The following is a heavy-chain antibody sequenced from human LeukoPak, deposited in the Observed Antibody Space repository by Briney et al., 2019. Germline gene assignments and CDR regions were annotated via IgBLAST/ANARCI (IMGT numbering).Heavy chain of an antibody. CDR2: INHSGGT. V-gene: IGHV4-34*01. CDR1: GGSFSGYY. J-gene: IGHJ4*02. D-gene: IGHD2-2*01. CDR3: ARGGKYCSSTTCYVAY. Sequence: SETLSLTCAVYGGSFSGYYWSWVHQPPGEGLEWIGEINHSGGTNCNPSLKSRVTISVDTSKNQFSLKLSSVTAADTAVYYCARGGKYCSSTTCYVAYWGQGALVTVSS.